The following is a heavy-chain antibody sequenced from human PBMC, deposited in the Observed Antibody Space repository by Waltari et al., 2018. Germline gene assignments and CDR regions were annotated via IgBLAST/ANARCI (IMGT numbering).Heavy chain of an antibody. V-gene: IGHV4-59*01. Sequence: QVQLQESGPGLVKPSETLSLTCTVSGGSISSYYWSWIRQPPGKGLEWIGYIYYSGSTNYNPSLKSRVTISVDTSKDQCSLKLSSVTAADTAVYYCARDPAYSSGWYGGAFDIWGQGTMVTVSS. D-gene: IGHD6-19*01. CDR1: GGSISSYY. CDR2: IYYSGST. J-gene: IGHJ3*02. CDR3: ARDPAYSSGWYGGAFDI.